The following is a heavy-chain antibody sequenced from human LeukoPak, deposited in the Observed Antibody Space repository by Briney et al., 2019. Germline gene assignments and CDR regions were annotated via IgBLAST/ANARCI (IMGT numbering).Heavy chain of an antibody. CDR1: GYTFTSYD. CDR3: ARAFSLLIAGAFDP. Sequence: ASVKVSCKASGYTFTSYDLNWVRQAPGQGLEWMGWMNPKSGNTGYAQKFQGRVTMTRNTSISTAYMELSSLRAEDTAVYYCARAFSLLIAGAFDPWGQGTLVTVSS. D-gene: IGHD6-19*01. V-gene: IGHV1-8*01. J-gene: IGHJ5*02. CDR2: MNPKSGNT.